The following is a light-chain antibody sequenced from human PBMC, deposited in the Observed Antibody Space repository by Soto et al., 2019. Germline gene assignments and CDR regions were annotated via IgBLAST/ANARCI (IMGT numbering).Light chain of an antibody. CDR3: CSYAGSYTSHYV. J-gene: IGLJ1*01. Sequence: QSVLTQPPSVSGAPGQRVTISCTGSGSNIGAGYDVHWYQQLPGTAPKLLIFANINRPSGVPDRFSGSKSGTSASLAISGLQAEDEADYYCCSYAGSYTSHYVFGTGTKVTVL. CDR2: ANI. CDR1: GSNIGAGYD. V-gene: IGLV1-40*01.